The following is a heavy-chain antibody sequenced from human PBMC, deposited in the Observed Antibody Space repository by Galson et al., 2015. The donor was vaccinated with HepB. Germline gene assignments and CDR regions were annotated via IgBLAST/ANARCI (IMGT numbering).Heavy chain of an antibody. CDR1: GFTFSSYA. Sequence: SLRLSCAASGFTFSSYAMSWVRQAPGKGLEWVSAVSGSGAGTYYADSVKGRFTISRDNSKNTVYLQMNSLRAEDTAVYYCAKSSYGWGGFDIWGQGTMVTVSS. J-gene: IGHJ3*02. V-gene: IGHV3-23*01. CDR3: AKSSYGWGGFDI. D-gene: IGHD3-16*01. CDR2: VSGSGAGT.